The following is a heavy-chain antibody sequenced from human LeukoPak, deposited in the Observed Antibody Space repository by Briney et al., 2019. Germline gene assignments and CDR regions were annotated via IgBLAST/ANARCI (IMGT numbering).Heavy chain of an antibody. D-gene: IGHD4-17*01. CDR3: ARANGDPLYYYGMDV. CDR1: GFTFSSYW. J-gene: IGHJ6*02. V-gene: IGHV3-7*01. CDR2: IKQDGSEK. Sequence: PGGSLRPSCAASGFTFSSYWMSWVRQAPGKGLEWVANIKQDGSEKYYVDSVKGRFTISRDNAKNSLYLQMNSLRAEDTAVYYCARANGDPLYYYGMDVWGQGTTVTVSS.